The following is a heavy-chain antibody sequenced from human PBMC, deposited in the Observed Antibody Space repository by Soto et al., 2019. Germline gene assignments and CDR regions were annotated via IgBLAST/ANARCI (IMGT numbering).Heavy chain of an antibody. V-gene: IGHV3-30-3*01. CDR3: ARDPIVVVPAAASYFDY. J-gene: IGHJ4*02. Sequence: QVQLVESGGGVVQPGRSLRLSCAASGFTFSSYATHWVRQAPGKGLEWVAVISYDGSNKYYADSVKGRFTISRDNSKNTLYLQMNSLRAEDTAVYYCARDPIVVVPAAASYFDYWGQGTLVTVSS. CDR1: GFTFSSYA. CDR2: ISYDGSNK. D-gene: IGHD2-2*01.